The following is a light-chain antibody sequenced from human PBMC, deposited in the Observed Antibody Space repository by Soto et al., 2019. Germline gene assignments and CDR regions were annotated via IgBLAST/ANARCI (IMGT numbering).Light chain of an antibody. CDR1: SSDVGGYKY. CDR2: EVN. V-gene: IGLV2-8*01. CDR3: SSYAGRSNVV. J-gene: IGLJ7*01. Sequence: QSALTQPPSASGSPGQSVTISCTGTSSDVGGYKYVSWYQQHPGKAPKLMIYEVNKRPSGVPDRFSGSKSGNTASLTVSGLQTEDEADYFCSSYAGRSNVVFGGGTQLTVL.